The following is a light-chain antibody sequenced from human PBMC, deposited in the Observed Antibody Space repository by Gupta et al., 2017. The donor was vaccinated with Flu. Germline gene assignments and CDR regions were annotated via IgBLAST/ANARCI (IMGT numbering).Light chain of an antibody. CDR3: QQYYNWPST. CDR1: QSVSSN. V-gene: IGKV3-15*01. CDR2: GAS. Sequence: EIVMTQSPATLSVSPGERATLSCRASQSVSSNLAWYQQKPGQAPRLLIYGASTRATGIPARFSGSGSGTEFTLTISSLQSEDFAVYYCQQYYNWPSTFGHGTKVDIK. J-gene: IGKJ3*01.